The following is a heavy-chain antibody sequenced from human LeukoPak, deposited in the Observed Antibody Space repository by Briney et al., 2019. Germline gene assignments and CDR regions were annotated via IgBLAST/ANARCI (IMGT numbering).Heavy chain of an antibody. CDR1: GFTLSDYY. CDR2: ISSSGSTI. J-gene: IGHJ6*03. Sequence: GGSLRLSCAASGFTLSDYYMSWIRQAPGKGLECVSYISSSGSTIYYADSVKGRFTISRDNAKNSLYLQMNSLRAGDTAVYYCARSRGSYNYYYYYMDVWGKGTTVTVSS. D-gene: IGHD3-16*01. V-gene: IGHV3-11*01. CDR3: ARSRGSYNYYYYYMDV.